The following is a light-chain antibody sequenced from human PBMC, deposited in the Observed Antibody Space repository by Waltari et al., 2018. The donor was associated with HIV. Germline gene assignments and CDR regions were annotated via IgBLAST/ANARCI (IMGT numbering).Light chain of an antibody. J-gene: IGLJ3*02. CDR3: AAWDDSLNGRV. Sequence: QSVLTQPPTASETPGQGVTISCSGSSSNIGSNTVNWYQQLPGTAPKLLMYSDNQRPSGVPDRFSGSKSGTSASLAISGLQSQDEADYYCAAWDDSLNGRVFGGGTKLTVL. CDR1: SSNIGSNT. V-gene: IGLV1-44*01. CDR2: SDN.